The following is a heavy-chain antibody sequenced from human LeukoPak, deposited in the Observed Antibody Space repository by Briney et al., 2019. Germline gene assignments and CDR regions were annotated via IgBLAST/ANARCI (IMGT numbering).Heavy chain of an antibody. CDR1: GFTFSSYS. CDR2: ISSSSSSTI. V-gene: IGHV3-48*01. J-gene: IGHJ4*02. CDR3: ARGEDYYDSSGYPSPIDY. Sequence: GGSLRLSCAASGFTFSSYSMNWVRQAPGKGLEWVSCISSSSSSTIYYADSVKGRFTISRDNAKNSLYLQMNSLRAEDTAVYYCARGEDYYDSSGYPSPIDYWGQGTLVTVSS. D-gene: IGHD3-22*01.